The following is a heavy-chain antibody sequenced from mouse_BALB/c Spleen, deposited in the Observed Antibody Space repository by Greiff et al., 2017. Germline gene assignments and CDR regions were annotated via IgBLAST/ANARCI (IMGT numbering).Heavy chain of an antibody. CDR1: GYTFTSYW. D-gene: IGHD2-14*01. J-gene: IGHJ4*01. CDR3: ARRGEVRVYYAMDY. V-gene: IGHV1-7*01. CDR2: INPSTGYT. Sequence: VQLQQSGAELAKPGASVKMSCKASGYTFTSYWMHWVKQRPGQGLEWIGYINPSTGYTEYNQKFKDKATLTADKSSSTAYMQLSSLTSEDSAVYYCARRGEVRVYYAMDYWGQGTSVTVSS.